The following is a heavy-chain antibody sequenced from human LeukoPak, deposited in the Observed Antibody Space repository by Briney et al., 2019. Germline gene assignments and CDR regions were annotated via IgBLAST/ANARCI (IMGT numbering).Heavy chain of an antibody. D-gene: IGHD1-26*01. Sequence: PSETLSLTCAVSGGSITTTDSDWAWLRQPPGQELVWFATYCSSGNAYYYPSLMSRVTICVDSNKNHFLLDVSPVAAASTGLFYCARFKGGSVFDYWGRGILVIVS. CDR2: YCSSGNA. CDR1: GGSITTTDSD. V-gene: IGHV4-39*01. CDR3: ARFKGGSVFDY. J-gene: IGHJ4*02.